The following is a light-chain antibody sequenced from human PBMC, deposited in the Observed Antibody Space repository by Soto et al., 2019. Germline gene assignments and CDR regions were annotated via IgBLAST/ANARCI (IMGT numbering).Light chain of an antibody. Sequence: AIQLTQSPSSLSTSVRDRVTITCRASQGISSYLAWYQQKPGKAPKLLIYEASRLENGVPSRFSGIGSWTEFTLNISSLKPEDVATYYCQKYNSAPWTFGQGTKVDIK. CDR3: QKYNSAPWT. CDR2: EAS. CDR1: QGISSY. J-gene: IGKJ1*01. V-gene: IGKV1-13*02.